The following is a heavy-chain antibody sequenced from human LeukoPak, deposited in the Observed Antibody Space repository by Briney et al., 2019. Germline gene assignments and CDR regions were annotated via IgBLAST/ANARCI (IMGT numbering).Heavy chain of an antibody. J-gene: IGHJ4*02. D-gene: IGHD3-10*01. CDR1: GGTFSSYA. V-gene: IGHV1-69*05. Sequence: SVKVSCKASGGTFSSYAISWVRQAPGQGLEWMGGIIPIFGTANYAQKFQGRVTITTDESTSTANMELSSLRSEDTAVYYCARGITMVRGAQRYYFDYWGQGTLVTVSS. CDR2: IIPIFGTA. CDR3: ARGITMVRGAQRYYFDY.